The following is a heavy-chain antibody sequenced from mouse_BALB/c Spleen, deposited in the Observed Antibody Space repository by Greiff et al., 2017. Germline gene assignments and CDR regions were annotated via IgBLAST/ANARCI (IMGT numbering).Heavy chain of an antibody. D-gene: IGHD5-2*01. J-gene: IGHJ2*01. V-gene: IGHV3-2*02. CDR3: ARGNNFDD. CDR1: GYSFTSDYA. CDR2: ISYSGST. Sequence: VQLKESGPGLVKPSQSLSLTCTVSGYSFTSDYAWYWIRQSPGNLLEWMGYISYSGSTSYNPSLTSQISITRDTSKNQFFLQLNSVTTEGAAKYDCARGNNFDDWGEGTTLTVSS.